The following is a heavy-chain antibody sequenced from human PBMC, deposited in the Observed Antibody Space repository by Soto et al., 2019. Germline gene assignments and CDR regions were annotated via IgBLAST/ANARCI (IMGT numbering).Heavy chain of an antibody. D-gene: IGHD2-8*01. CDR2: ISRDSRAN. J-gene: IGHJ4*02. CDR3: AGRFCSNGVCPFDS. V-gene: IGHV3-21*01. CDR1: GFTFSDYS. Sequence: QLVESGGGLVKPGGSLTLSCAASGFTFSDYSMSWVRQAPGKWLEWVSSISRDSRANYYADSLKGRVTVSRDNAKNSVSLQMSSLRGEDTAVYYCAGRFCSNGVCPFDSWGQGTLVTVSS.